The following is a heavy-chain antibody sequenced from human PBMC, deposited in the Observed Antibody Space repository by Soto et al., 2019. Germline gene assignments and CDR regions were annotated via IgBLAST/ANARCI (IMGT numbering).Heavy chain of an antibody. V-gene: IGHV1-69*12. CDR2: LLPFFGTT. J-gene: IGHJ5*02. CDR1: GGSFNNFA. Sequence: QFQLVQSGADVKKPGSSVKVSCQASGGSFNNFAFAWVRQAPGQVPEWMGGLLPFFGTTNYAQEFEDRLTLTADESTNTAYMELSSLRSEDTAMYYCGRYDYRSVNYFYPDWFDPWGQGTLVTVSS. D-gene: IGHD3-22*01. CDR3: GRYDYRSVNYFYPDWFDP.